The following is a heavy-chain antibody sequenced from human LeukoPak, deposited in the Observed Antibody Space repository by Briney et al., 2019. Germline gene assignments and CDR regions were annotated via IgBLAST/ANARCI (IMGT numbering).Heavy chain of an antibody. J-gene: IGHJ4*02. Sequence: GGSLRLSCTTPKFNFHNYGLTWVRQAPGKELEWVSSISGSGGSTQYAASVQGRFTISRDNSKNTLYLQMNSLRAEDTAVYYCAKDQLSIVVVPAAIDSWGQGTLVTVSS. V-gene: IGHV3-23*01. D-gene: IGHD2-2*02. CDR1: KFNFHNYG. CDR2: ISGSGGST. CDR3: AKDQLSIVVVPAAIDS.